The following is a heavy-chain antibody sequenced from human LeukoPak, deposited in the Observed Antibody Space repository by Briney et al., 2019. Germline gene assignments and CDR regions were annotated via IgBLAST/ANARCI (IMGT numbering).Heavy chain of an antibody. D-gene: IGHD6-19*01. V-gene: IGHV1-69*02. Sequence: ASVKVSCKASGGTFSSYTISWVRQAPGQGLEWMGRIIPILGIANYAQKFQGRVTITADKSTSTAYMELSSLGSEDTAVYYCARNIFKSSGWYPFDYWGQGTLVTVSS. J-gene: IGHJ4*02. CDR2: IIPILGIA. CDR3: ARNIFKSSGWYPFDY. CDR1: GGTFSSYT.